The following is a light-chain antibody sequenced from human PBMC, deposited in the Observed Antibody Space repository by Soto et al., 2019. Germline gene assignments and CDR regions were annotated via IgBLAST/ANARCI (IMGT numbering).Light chain of an antibody. CDR1: LSVNTN. Sequence: EGVMTKSPATMSVSPGERATLSCRASLSVNTNLAWYQQKPGQPPSRLIYRASTRATGVPARFSGSGSGTEFTLTIGSLQSEDFAIYYCQQYHIWPFTFGPGPKVEI. CDR3: QQYHIWPFT. V-gene: IGKV3-15*01. J-gene: IGKJ3*01. CDR2: RAS.